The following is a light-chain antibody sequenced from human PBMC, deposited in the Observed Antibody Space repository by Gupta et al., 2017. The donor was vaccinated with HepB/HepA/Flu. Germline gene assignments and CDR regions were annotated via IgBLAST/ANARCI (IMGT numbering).Light chain of an antibody. V-gene: IGKV1-5*03. J-gene: IGKJ1*01. CDR1: QSISNW. CDR3: QQYVSWT. Sequence: DIQMTQSPSTLSASVGDTVTISCRASQSISNWLAWYQQTPGKAPKLLTDKASTLESGVPSRCSGSGSVTEFTITISSLQPDDFETYYCQQYVSWTFGQGTKVEI. CDR2: KAS.